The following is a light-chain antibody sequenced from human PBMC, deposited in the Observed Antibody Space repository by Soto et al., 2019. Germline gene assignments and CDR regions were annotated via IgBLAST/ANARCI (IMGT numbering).Light chain of an antibody. CDR2: WAS. V-gene: IGKV4-1*01. J-gene: IGKJ1*01. CDR3: QQYYTTPVT. CDR1: QSLLH. Sequence: DIVMTQSPDSLAVSLGERATINCKSSQSLLHLAWYQQKPGQPPELLIYWASTRESGVPDRFSGSGSGTDFTLTISSLQAEDVAVYYCQQYYTTPVTFGQGTKVEIK.